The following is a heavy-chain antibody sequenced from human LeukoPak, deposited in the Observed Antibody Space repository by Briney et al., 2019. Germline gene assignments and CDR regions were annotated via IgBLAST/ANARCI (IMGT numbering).Heavy chain of an antibody. D-gene: IGHD3-10*01. CDR1: GFTFSSYG. CDR3: ARSPYGSGSSPMDV. V-gene: IGHV3-23*01. CDR2: ISGSGGST. Sequence: GGSLRLSCAASGFTFSSYGMSWVRQAPGKGLEWVSAISGSGGSTYYADSVKGRFTISRDNSKNTLYLQMNSLRAEDTALYHCARSPYGSGSSPMDVWGKGTTVTISS. J-gene: IGHJ6*03.